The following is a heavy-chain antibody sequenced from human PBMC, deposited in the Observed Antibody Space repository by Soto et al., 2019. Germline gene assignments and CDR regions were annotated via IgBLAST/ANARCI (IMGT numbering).Heavy chain of an antibody. V-gene: IGHV3-7*03. D-gene: IGHD3-10*01. Sequence: GGSLRLSCAASGFAFNNYWMTWVRQAPGKGLEWVSAIRHGRSETHYAESVEDRFTISRDDAKNTLYLQMNSLRAEDTAVYYCAASRAVIPHTRYFAPGGQGTSSTVSS. J-gene: IGHJ5*02. CDR1: GFAFNNYW. CDR3: AASRAVIPHTRYFAP. CDR2: IRHGRSET.